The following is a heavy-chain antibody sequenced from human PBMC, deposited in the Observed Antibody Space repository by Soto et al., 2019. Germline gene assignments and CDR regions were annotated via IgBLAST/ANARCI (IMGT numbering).Heavy chain of an antibody. V-gene: IGHV3-33*08. J-gene: IGHJ3*02. CDR3: ARDGIDGDHDAFDI. Sequence: QVQLVESGGGVVQPGRSLRLSCAASGFTFSIYGMHWVRQAPGKGLEWVTTIWYDGSNKYYADSVKGRFTISRDNSKNMLYLQINSLRVEDTAVYYCARDGIDGDHDAFDIWGQGTMVTVSS. D-gene: IGHD4-17*01. CDR1: GFTFSIYG. CDR2: IWYDGSNK.